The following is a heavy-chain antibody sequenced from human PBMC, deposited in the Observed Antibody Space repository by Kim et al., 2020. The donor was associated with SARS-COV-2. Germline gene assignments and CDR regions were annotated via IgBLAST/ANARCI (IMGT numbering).Heavy chain of an antibody. J-gene: IGHJ3*02. CDR3: ARPALSGSYKTDAFDI. Sequence: SFQGQVTISADKSISTAYLQWSSLKASDTAMYYCARPALSGSYKTDAFDIWGQGTMVTVSS. D-gene: IGHD1-26*01. V-gene: IGHV5-51*01.